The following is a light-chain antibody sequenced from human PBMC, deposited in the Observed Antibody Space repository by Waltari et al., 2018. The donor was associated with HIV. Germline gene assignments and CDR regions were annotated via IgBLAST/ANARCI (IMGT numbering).Light chain of an antibody. CDR3: QQAYDFPPT. J-gene: IGKJ1*01. Sequence: DIQMTQFPSFVSASVGDRVTITCRASHDVATWLAWTQQRPGEAPRLLIYSASRLHDGVPSRFSGDGSDREFTLTIGSLQPEDFATYYCQQAYDFPPTFGQGTKVE. CDR1: HDVATW. CDR2: SAS. V-gene: IGKV1-12*01.